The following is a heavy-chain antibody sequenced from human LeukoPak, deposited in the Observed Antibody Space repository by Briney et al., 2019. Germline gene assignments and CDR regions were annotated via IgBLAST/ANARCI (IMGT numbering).Heavy chain of an antibody. J-gene: IGHJ4*02. CDR2: FDPGNGET. Sequence: GASVKVSCKVSGYTLTELSMHWVRQAPGKGLEWMGGFDPGNGETIYAQKFQGRVTMTEDTSTDTAYMELSSLRSEDTAVYYCATAGYYYGSGSFFDYWGQGTLVTVFS. V-gene: IGHV1-24*01. D-gene: IGHD3-10*01. CDR3: ATAGYYYGSGSFFDY. CDR1: GYTLTELS.